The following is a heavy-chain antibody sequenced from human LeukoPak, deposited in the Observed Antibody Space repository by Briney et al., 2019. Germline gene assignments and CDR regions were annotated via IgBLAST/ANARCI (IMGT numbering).Heavy chain of an antibody. V-gene: IGHV1-18*01. CDR3: ARDIAAAGHFDY. D-gene: IGHD6-13*01. Sequence: ASVKVSCKASGYTFTSYGISWVRQAPGQGLEWMGWISAYNGSTNYAQKLQGRVTMTTDTSTSTAYMELRSLRSDDTAVYYCARDIAAAGHFDYWGQGTMVTVSS. CDR1: GYTFTSYG. CDR2: ISAYNGST. J-gene: IGHJ4*02.